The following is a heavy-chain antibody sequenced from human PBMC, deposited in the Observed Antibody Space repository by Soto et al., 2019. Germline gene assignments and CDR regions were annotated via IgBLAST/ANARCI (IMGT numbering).Heavy chain of an antibody. CDR3: ARPITMVRGVIMSLDY. V-gene: IGHV5-51*01. D-gene: IGHD3-10*01. J-gene: IGHJ4*02. CDR1: GYSFTSYW. CDR2: IYPGDSDT. Sequence: RGESLKISCKGSGYSFTSYWIGWVRQMPGKGLEWMGIIYPGDSDTRYSPSFQGQVTISADKSISTAYLQWSSLKASDTAMYYCARPITMVRGVIMSLDYWGQGTLVTVSS.